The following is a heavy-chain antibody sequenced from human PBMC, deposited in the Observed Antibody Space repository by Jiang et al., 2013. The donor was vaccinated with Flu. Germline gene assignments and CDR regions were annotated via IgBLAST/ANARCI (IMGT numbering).Heavy chain of an antibody. CDR1: TFSSYA. J-gene: IGHJ4*02. Sequence: TFSSYAISWVRQAPGQGLEWMEGSSLXLVQQTTHRSSRGRVTITADKSTSTAYMELSSLRSEDTAVYYCARAISYYDSSGYECGYWGQGTLVTVSS. CDR2: SSLXLVQ. V-gene: IGHV1-69*06. D-gene: IGHD3-22*01. CDR3: ARAISYYDSSGYECGY.